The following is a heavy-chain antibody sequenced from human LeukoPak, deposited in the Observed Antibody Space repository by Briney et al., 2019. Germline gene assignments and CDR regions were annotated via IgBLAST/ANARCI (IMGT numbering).Heavy chain of an antibody. J-gene: IGHJ4*02. CDR1: GGSISSYY. V-gene: IGHV4-59*01. Sequence: SGTLSLTCTVSGGSISSYYWSWIRQPPGEQLEWIGYIYYSGSTNYNPSLKSRVTISVDTSKNQFSLKLSSVTAADTAVYYCARRAYSSGYYYFDYWGQGTLVTVSS. D-gene: IGHD3-22*01. CDR2: IYYSGST. CDR3: ARRAYSSGYYYFDY.